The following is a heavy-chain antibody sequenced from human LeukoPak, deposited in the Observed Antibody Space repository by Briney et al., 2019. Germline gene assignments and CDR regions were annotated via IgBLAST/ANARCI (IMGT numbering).Heavy chain of an antibody. CDR3: AREGQQLVVCYFDY. V-gene: IGHV1-69*05. Sequence: ASVKVSCKASGGTFSSYAISWVRQAPGQGLEWMGRIIPIFGTANYAQKFQGRVTITTDESTSTAYMELSSLRSEDTAVYYCAREGQQLVVCYFDYWGQGTLVTVSS. J-gene: IGHJ4*02. D-gene: IGHD6-13*01. CDR1: GGTFSSYA. CDR2: IIPIFGTA.